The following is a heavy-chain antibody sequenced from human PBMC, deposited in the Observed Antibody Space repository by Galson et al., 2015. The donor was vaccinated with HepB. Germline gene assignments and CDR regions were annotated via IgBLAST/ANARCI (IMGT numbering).Heavy chain of an antibody. CDR1: SFPFSSYT. J-gene: IGHJ3*02. V-gene: IGHV3-23*01. Sequence: SLRLSCAASSFPFSSYTMSWVRQAPGKGLEWVSAIRGSTGNTYYADSVKGRFTISRDNAKNTLYLQMSSLGAEDTAVYYCARAFVEMATIYDAFDIWGQGTMVTVSS. CDR2: IRGSTGNT. D-gene: IGHD5-24*01. CDR3: ARAFVEMATIYDAFDI.